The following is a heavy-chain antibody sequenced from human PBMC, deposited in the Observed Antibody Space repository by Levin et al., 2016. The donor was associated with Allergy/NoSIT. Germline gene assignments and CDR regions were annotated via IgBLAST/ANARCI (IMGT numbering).Heavy chain of an antibody. V-gene: IGHV1-18*01. Sequence: ASVKVSCKASGYTFTSYGISWVRQAPGQGLEWMGWISAYNGNTNYAQKLQGRVTMTTDTSTSTAYMELRSLRSDDTAVYYCARDLGPIAAAAEGYYWGQGTLVTVSS. CDR1: GYTFTSYG. J-gene: IGHJ4*02. CDR2: ISAYNGNT. D-gene: IGHD6-13*01. CDR3: ARDLGPIAAAAEGYY.